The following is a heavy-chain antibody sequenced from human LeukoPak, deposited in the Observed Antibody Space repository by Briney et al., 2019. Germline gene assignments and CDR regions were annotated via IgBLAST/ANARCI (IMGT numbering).Heavy chain of an antibody. CDR1: GSTVSSNY. CDR2: IYSGGDT. V-gene: IGHV3-53*01. J-gene: IGHJ4*02. Sequence: GGPLRLSCAASGSTVSSNYMSRVRQAPGKGLEWVSVIYSGGDTYYADSVKGRFTISRDNSKNTLYLQMNSLRAEDTAVYYCARGRIAAPDYYFDYWGQGTLVTVSS. CDR3: ARGRIAAPDYYFDY. D-gene: IGHD6-13*01.